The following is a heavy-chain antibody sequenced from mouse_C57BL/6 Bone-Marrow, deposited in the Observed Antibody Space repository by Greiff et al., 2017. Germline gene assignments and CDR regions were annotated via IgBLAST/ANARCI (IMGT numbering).Heavy chain of an antibody. J-gene: IGHJ3*01. V-gene: IGHV5-9-1*02. D-gene: IGHD1-1*01. CDR3: TFHYYGSSPPFAY. CDR2: ISSGGDYI. CDR1: GFTFSSYA. Sequence: DVMLVESGEGLVKPGGSLKLSCAASGFTFSSYAMSWVRQTPEKRLEWVAYISSGGDYIYYADTVKGGFTISRDNARNTLYLQMSSLKSEDTAMYYCTFHYYGSSPPFAYWGQGTLVTVSA.